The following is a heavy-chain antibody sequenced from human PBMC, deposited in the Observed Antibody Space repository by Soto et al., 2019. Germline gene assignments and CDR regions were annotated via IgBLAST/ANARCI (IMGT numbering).Heavy chain of an antibody. CDR3: ARDLGILTGYYDSGGKIDY. CDR2: IWYDGSNK. D-gene: IGHD3-9*01. CDR1: GFTFSSYG. V-gene: IGHV3-33*01. J-gene: IGHJ4*02. Sequence: GGSLRLSCAASGFTFSSYGMHWVRQAPGKGLEWVAVIWYDGSNKYYADSVKGRFTISRDNSKNTLYLQMNSLRAEDTAVYYCARDLGILTGYYDSGGKIDYWGQGTLVTVSS.